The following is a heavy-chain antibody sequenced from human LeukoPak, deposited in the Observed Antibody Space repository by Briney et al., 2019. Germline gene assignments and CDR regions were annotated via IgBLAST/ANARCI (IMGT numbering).Heavy chain of an antibody. CDR2: ISSSGSSI. Sequence: PGGSLRLSCAASGFTFSSYEMNWVRQAPGKGLECVSYISSSGSSIYYADSVKGRFTISRDNAKNSLYLQMSSLRAEDTAVYYCVRDKDGLCSYGRNLDFWGQGTLVTVSS. CDR1: GFTFSSYE. V-gene: IGHV3-48*03. CDR3: VRDKDGLCSYGRNLDF. D-gene: IGHD5-18*01. J-gene: IGHJ4*02.